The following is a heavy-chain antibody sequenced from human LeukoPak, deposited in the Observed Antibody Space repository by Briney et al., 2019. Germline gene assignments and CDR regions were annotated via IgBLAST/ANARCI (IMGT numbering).Heavy chain of an antibody. CDR1: GGSISSYY. D-gene: IGHD2-2*01. J-gene: IGHJ5*02. V-gene: IGHV4-59*01. Sequence: SETLSLTCTVSGGSISSYYWSWIRQPPGKGLEWIGYIYYSGSTNYNPSLKSRDTISVDTSKNQFSLKLSSVTAADTAVYYCARGRGVVVPAAIWFDPWGQGTLVTVSS. CDR3: ARGRGVVVPAAIWFDP. CDR2: IYYSGST.